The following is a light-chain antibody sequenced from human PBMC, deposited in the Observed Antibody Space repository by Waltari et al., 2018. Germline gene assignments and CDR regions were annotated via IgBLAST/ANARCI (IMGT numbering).Light chain of an antibody. Sequence: ASVSGSPGQSITISCSGTDSDVGAYDFVSWYQQHPGKAPHLIIYEVSNRPSGISNRFSASKSGNTAPLTIPGLQAEDEADYYCSSYTTSSAPGVFGTGTRVTVL. V-gene: IGLV2-14*01. J-gene: IGLJ1*01. CDR3: SSYTTSSAPGV. CDR2: EVS. CDR1: DSDVGAYDF.